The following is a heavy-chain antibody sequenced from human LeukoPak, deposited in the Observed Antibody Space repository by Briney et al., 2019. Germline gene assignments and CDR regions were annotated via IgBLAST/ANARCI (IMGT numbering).Heavy chain of an antibody. CDR1: GFTVSSNY. CDR3: ARVESYCSSTSCPLYYYYYMDV. Sequence: PGGSLRLSCAASGFTVSSNYMSWVRQAPGKGLERVSVIYSGGSTYYADSVKGRFTISRDNSKNTLYLQMNSLRAEDTAVYYCARVESYCSSTSCPLYYYYYMDVWGKGTTVTVSS. J-gene: IGHJ6*03. CDR2: IYSGGST. V-gene: IGHV3-53*01. D-gene: IGHD2-2*01.